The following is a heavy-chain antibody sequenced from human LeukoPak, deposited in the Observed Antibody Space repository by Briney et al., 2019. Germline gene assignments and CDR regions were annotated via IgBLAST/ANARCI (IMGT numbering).Heavy chain of an antibody. D-gene: IGHD3-10*01. CDR2: ISYDGSNK. V-gene: IGHV3-30*04. CDR1: GFTFSSYA. J-gene: IGHJ4*02. CDR3: ARDRRVLLWFGELIDY. Sequence: PGGSLRLSCAASGFTFSSYAMHWVRQAPGKGLEWVAVISYDGSNKYYADSVKGRFTISRDNSKNTLYLQMNSLRAEDTAVYYCARDRRVLLWFGELIDYWGQGTLVTVSS.